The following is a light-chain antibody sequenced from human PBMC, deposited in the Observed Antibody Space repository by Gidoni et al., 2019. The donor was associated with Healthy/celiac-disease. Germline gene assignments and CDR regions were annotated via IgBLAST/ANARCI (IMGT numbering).Light chain of an antibody. V-gene: IGLV1-47*01. J-gene: IGLJ3*02. Sequence: QSVLTQPPPASGTPGQRVTISCSGSSSNIGSNYVYWYQQLPGTAPKLLIYRNNQRPSGVPDRFSGSKSGTSASLAISGLRSEDEADYYCEAWDDSLSGWVFGGGTKLTVL. CDR1: SSNIGSNY. CDR2: RNN. CDR3: EAWDDSLSGWV.